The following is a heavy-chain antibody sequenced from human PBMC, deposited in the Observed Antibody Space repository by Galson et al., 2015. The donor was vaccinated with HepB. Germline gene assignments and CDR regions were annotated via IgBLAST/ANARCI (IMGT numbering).Heavy chain of an antibody. J-gene: IGHJ6*02. CDR2: IIPIFGTA. Sequence: SVKVSCKASGGTFSSYAISWVRQAPGQGLEWMGGIIPIFGTANYAQKFQGRVTITVDESTSTAYMELSSLRSEDTAVYYCAREDCSGGSCYLYYYYGMDVWGQGTTVTVSS. V-gene: IGHV1-69*13. D-gene: IGHD2-15*01. CDR1: GGTFSSYA. CDR3: AREDCSGGSCYLYYYYGMDV.